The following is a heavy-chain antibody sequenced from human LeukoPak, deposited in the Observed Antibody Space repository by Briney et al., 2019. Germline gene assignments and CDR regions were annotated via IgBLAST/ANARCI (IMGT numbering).Heavy chain of an antibody. D-gene: IGHD3-3*01. CDR2: RYHSGST. Sequence: PSETLSLTCTVSGYSISSGYYWGWIRQPPGKGLECIGTRYHSGSTFYNPSLKSRVTISVDTSKNQFSLKLTSMTAADTAVYYCARAMNRSGDYLGFDPWGLGIVVTVSS. CDR1: GYSISSGYY. J-gene: IGHJ5*02. V-gene: IGHV4-38-2*02. CDR3: ARAMNRSGDYLGFDP.